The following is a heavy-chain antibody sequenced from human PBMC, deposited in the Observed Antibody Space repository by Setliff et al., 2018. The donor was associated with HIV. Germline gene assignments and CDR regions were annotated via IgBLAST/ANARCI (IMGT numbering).Heavy chain of an antibody. CDR1: RGSINSGGSY. V-gene: IGHV4-31*03. CDR3: TRGPEGVAGGDY. J-gene: IGHJ4*02. CDR2: IYYSGNT. Sequence: SETLSLTCTVSRGSINSGGSYWSWIRQHPGKGLEWIGYIYYSGNTYYNPSLKSRVTISVDTSKNQFSLNLSSVTAADTAIYYCTRGPEGVAGGDYWGQGILVTVSS. D-gene: IGHD3-3*01.